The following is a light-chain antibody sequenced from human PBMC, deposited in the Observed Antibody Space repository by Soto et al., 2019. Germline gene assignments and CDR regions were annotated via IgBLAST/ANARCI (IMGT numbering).Light chain of an antibody. CDR3: CSYAGSSTPYV. V-gene: IGLV2-23*01. CDR2: EGS. CDR1: SSDVGSYNL. J-gene: IGLJ1*01. Sequence: QSALTQPASVSGSPGQSITISCTGNSSDVGSYNLVSWYQQHPGKAPNLMIYEGSKRPSGVSNRFSGSKSGNTASLTISGLQAEDEADYYCCSYAGSSTPYVFGTGTKLTVL.